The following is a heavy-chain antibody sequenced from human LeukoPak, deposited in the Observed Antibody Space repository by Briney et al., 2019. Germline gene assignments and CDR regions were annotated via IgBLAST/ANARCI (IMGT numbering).Heavy chain of an antibody. CDR3: ARIRRENGDYPHFDYYYGMGV. CDR2: IDWDDDK. Sequence: SGPTLVNPTQTLTLTCTFSGFSLSTSGMCVSWIRQPPGKALEWLARIDWDDDKYYSTSLKTRLTISKDTSKNQVVLTMTNMDPVDTATYYCARIRRENGDYPHFDYYYGMGVWGQGTTVTVSS. J-gene: IGHJ6*02. CDR1: GFSLSTSGMC. D-gene: IGHD4-17*01. V-gene: IGHV2-70*11.